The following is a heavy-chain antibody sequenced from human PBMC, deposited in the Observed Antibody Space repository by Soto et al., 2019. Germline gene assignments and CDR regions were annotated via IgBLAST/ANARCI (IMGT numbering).Heavy chain of an antibody. V-gene: IGHV3-64D*06. Sequence: GGSLRLSCSASGLNFGTYDMHWVRQAPGKGLEYVSGISSNGARTYYADSVRARLTISRDNSKNTLYLQMSSLRAEDTAVYYCVALYSGYWGQGTLVTVSS. J-gene: IGHJ4*02. CDR1: GLNFGTYD. D-gene: IGHD6-13*01. CDR2: ISSNGART. CDR3: VALYSGY.